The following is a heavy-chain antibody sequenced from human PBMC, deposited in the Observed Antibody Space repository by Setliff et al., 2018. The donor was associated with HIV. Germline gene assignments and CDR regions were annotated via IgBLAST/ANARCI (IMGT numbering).Heavy chain of an antibody. CDR3: ARTYYNFWSGDYYYYGMDV. D-gene: IGHD3-3*01. CDR1: GYTFTNYY. V-gene: IGHV1-46*01. Sequence: ASVKVSCKASGYTFTNYYMHWVRQAPGQGLEWMGIINPSGGSTSYAQKFQGRVTMTRDTSTSTVYMELSSLRSEDTAVYYCARTYYNFWSGDYYYYGMDVWGQGTTVTVSS. J-gene: IGHJ6*02. CDR2: INPSGGST.